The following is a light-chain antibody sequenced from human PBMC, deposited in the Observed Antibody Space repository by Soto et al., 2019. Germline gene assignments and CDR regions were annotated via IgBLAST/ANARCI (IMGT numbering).Light chain of an antibody. CDR3: QQLNGYPPWT. CDR2: AAS. J-gene: IGKJ1*01. CDR1: EGISSY. V-gene: IGKV1-9*01. Sequence: DIQLTQSPSFLSASVGDRVTITCRASEGISSYVAWYQQKPGKAPELLIYAASTLQSGVPSRFSRSGSGTEFTLTISSLQPEDFATYSCQQLNGYPPWTFGQGTKVEVK.